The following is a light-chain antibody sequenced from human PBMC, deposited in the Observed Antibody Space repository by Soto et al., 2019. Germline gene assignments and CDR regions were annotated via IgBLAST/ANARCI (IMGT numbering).Light chain of an antibody. V-gene: IGKV3-20*01. CDR3: QQYGSSPYT. CDR2: GAS. Sequence: EIVLTQSPGTLSLSPGEGATLSCRASQSVSSSYLAWYQQKPGQAPRLLIYGASSRATNIPDRFSGSGSGTDFTLTISRLDPEDSAVYYCQQYGSSPYTFGQGTKLEIK. J-gene: IGKJ2*01. CDR1: QSVSSSY.